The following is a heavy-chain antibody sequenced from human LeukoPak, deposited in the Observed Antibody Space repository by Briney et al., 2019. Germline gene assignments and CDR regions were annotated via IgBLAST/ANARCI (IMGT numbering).Heavy chain of an antibody. CDR2: IYPGDSDT. CDR3: ARRAYCGGTRCYYFDY. J-gene: IGHJ4*02. Sequence: GESLKISCKGSGYSFTSYWIGWVRQMPGKGLEWMGIIYPGDSDTRYSPSFQGQVTISADKSISTAYLQWSSLKASDTAMYYCARRAYCGGTRCYYFDYWGQGTLVTVSS. CDR1: GYSFTSYW. V-gene: IGHV5-51*01. D-gene: IGHD2-2*01.